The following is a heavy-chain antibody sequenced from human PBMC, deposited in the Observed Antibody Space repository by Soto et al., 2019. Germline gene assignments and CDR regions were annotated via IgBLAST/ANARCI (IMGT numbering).Heavy chain of an antibody. CDR1: GYNFMPYG. J-gene: IGHJ4*02. Sequence: VASVKVSCKASGYNFMPYGVNWVRQAPGQGLEWMGWISPWKGNTNYAQSFQGRVTMTTDTSTSTAYMELRSLTSDDTAVYYCARDLDPSGSYYTDYWGPGTLVTVSS. CDR3: ARDLDPSGSYYTDY. V-gene: IGHV1-18*04. CDR2: ISPWKGNT. D-gene: IGHD3-10*01.